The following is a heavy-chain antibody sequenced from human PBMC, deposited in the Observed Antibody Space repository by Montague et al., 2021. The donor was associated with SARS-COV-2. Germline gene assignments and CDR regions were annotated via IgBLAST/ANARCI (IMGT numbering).Heavy chain of an antibody. V-gene: IGHV4-34*01. CDR1: GGSFSSY. D-gene: IGHD2-15*01. CDR2: ISHGGGT. J-gene: IGHJ6*02. Sequence: SETLSLTCDVYGGSFSSYWSWIRQPPGRGLEWVGQISHGGGTNYNPSLKSRVTISVDTSKNQVSLKLSSVTAADTAVYYCASHRGGGRCYFGMDVWGQGTTVTVSS. CDR3: ASHRGGGRCYFGMDV.